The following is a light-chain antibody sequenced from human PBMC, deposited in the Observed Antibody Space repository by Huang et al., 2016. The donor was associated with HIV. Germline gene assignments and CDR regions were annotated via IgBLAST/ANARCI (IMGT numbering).Light chain of an antibody. J-gene: IGKJ1*01. CDR3: QQYNNWPRT. Sequence: EIVMTQSPATLSVSPGGRATLSCRASQSVSSNLAWYQQKPGQAPRLLIYAASPRATGIPAGFSGSGSGTEFTLTISSLQSEDFAVYYCQQYNNWPRTFGQGTKVEIK. CDR1: QSVSSN. CDR2: AAS. V-gene: IGKV3-15*01.